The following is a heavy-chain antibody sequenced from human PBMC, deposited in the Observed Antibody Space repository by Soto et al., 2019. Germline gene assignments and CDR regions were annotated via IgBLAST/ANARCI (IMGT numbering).Heavy chain of an antibody. CDR3: AKDRVIRGVTDNWFDP. V-gene: IGHV3-23*01. CDR2: ISGGGGST. D-gene: IGHD3-10*01. J-gene: IGHJ5*02. CDR1: GFTFTNYA. Sequence: GGSLRLSCAASGFTFTNYAMSWVRQAPGKGLEWVSAISGGGGSTYYADSVKGRFSISRDNSKNTLYLQMNSLRAEDTAVYYCAKDRVIRGVTDNWFDPWGQGTLVTVS.